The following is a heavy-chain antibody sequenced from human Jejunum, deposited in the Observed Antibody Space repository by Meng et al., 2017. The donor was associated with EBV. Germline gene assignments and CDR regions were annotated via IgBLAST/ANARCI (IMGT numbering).Heavy chain of an antibody. J-gene: IGHJ4*02. D-gene: IGHD1-1*01. V-gene: IGHV4-28*01. CDR2: IYYTGTT. Sequence: QAQVQGSGPGLVKPSDTLSLTCAVSGYSMSNSNWWGWIRQPPGKGLEWIGYIYYTGTTYYNPSLKSRVTMSIDTSKNHFSLKLTSVTTMDTAVYYCAKRMPGTGFDYWGQGTLVTVSS. CDR1: GYSMSNSNW. CDR3: AKRMPGTGFDY.